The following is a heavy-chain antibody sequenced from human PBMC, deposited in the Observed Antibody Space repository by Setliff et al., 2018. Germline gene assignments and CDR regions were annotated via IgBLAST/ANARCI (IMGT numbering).Heavy chain of an antibody. CDR3: ASPIAMVRGVKPEYFQH. V-gene: IGHV1-46*01. D-gene: IGHD3-10*01. CDR1: GYTFTSYY. Sequence: ASVKVSCKASGYTFTSYYMHWVRQAPGQGLEWMGIINPSGGSTSYAQKFQGRFTISRDNSKNTLYLQMNSLRAEDTAVYYCASPIAMVRGVKPEYFQHWGQGTLVTVSS. J-gene: IGHJ1*01. CDR2: INPSGGST.